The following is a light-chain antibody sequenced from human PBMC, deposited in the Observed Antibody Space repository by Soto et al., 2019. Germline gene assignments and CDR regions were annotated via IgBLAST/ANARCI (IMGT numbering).Light chain of an antibody. J-gene: IGKJ2*01. Sequence: DFVMTQAPDSLAVSLGERATINCKSSQTVLYNSNNKNHLGWFQQKPGHPPKLLIYGASTRASGVPDRFSGSGSGTDFTLTISSLQAEDVAVYYCQQYYSIPFTFGHGDQAGDQT. CDR2: GAS. CDR1: QTVLYNSNNKNH. V-gene: IGKV4-1*01. CDR3: QQYYSIPFT.